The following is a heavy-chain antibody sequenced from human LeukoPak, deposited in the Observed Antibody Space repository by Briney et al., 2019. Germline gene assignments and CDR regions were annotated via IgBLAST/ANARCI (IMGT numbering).Heavy chain of an antibody. CDR3: AKEVHWDVVVPAAMGHDY. J-gene: IGHJ4*02. Sequence: GESLRIFCKGSGYSFTSYWISWVRQMPGKGLEWMGRIDPSDSYTNYSPSFQGHVTISADKSISTAYLQWSSLKASDTAMYYCAKEVHWDVVVPAAMGHDYWGQGTLVTVSS. CDR1: GYSFTSYW. D-gene: IGHD2-2*01. CDR2: IDPSDSYT. V-gene: IGHV5-10-1*01.